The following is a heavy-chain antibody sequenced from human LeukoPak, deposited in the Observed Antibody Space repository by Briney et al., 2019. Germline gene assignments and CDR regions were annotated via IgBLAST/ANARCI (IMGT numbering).Heavy chain of an antibody. CDR1: GGSISSGGYY. CDR3: ARHDRIIASPLV. D-gene: IGHD2/OR15-2a*01. V-gene: IGHV4-31*03. J-gene: IGHJ4*02. Sequence: PSETLSLTCTVSGGSISSGGYYWSWIRQHPGTGLEWIGYIYYSGSTYYNPSLKSRVTISVDTSKNQFSLNLSPVTAADTAVYYCARHDRIIASPLVWGQGILVTVSS. CDR2: IYYSGST.